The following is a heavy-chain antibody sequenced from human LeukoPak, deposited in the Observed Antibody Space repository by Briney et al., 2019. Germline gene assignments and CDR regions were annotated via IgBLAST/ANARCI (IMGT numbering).Heavy chain of an antibody. D-gene: IGHD6-6*01. V-gene: IGHV3-48*01. Sequence: PGGSLRLSCAASGFTFSSYSMNWVHQAPGKGLEWVSYISSSSSTIYYADSVKGRFTISRDNAKNSLYLQMNSLRAEDTAVYYCAREGDLSSEYSSPVDYWGQGTLVTVSS. J-gene: IGHJ4*02. CDR1: GFTFSSYS. CDR3: AREGDLSSEYSSPVDY. CDR2: ISSSSSTI.